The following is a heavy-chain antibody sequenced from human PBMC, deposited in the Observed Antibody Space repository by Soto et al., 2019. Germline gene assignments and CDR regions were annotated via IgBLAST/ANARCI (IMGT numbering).Heavy chain of an antibody. Sequence: PSETLSLTCTVSGGPISSYYWSWIRQPPGKGLEWIGYIYYSGSTNYNPSLKSRVTISVDTSKNQFSLKLSSVTAADTAVYYCARGYYDILTGYPHDAFDIWGQGTMVTVSS. CDR3: ARGYYDILTGYPHDAFDI. D-gene: IGHD3-9*01. J-gene: IGHJ3*02. V-gene: IGHV4-59*01. CDR1: GGPISSYY. CDR2: IYYSGST.